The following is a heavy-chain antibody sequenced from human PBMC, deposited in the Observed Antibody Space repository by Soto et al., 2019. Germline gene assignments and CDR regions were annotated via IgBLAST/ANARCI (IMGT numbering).Heavy chain of an antibody. CDR1: GGSISSYY. Sequence: SETLSLTCTVSGGSISSYYWSWIRQPPGKGLEWVGYIYYSGSTNYNPSLKSRVTISVDTSKNQFSLKLSSVTAADTAVYYCARTYSGYDYAFDIWGQGTMVTVSS. CDR3: ARTYSGYDYAFDI. CDR2: IYYSGST. J-gene: IGHJ3*02. D-gene: IGHD5-12*01. V-gene: IGHV4-59*01.